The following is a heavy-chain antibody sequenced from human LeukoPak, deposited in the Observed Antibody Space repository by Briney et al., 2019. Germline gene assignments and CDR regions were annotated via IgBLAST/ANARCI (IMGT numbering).Heavy chain of an antibody. CDR2: IFYSGST. D-gene: IGHD3-10*01. Sequence: SETLSLTCAVSGGSLSSGNYYWGWIRQPPGKGLEWIGYIFYSGSTKYNPSLQSRVTILRDTSKNQFSLKMTSVTAADTAVYYCSRSEGVYYGSGSSGTYYPHWFDPWGQGTLVIVSS. J-gene: IGHJ5*02. V-gene: IGHV4-61*01. CDR3: SRSEGVYYGSGSSGTYYPHWFDP. CDR1: GGSLSSGNYY.